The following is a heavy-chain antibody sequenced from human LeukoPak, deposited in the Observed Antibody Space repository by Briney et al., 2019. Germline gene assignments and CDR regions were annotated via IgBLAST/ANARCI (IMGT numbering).Heavy chain of an antibody. CDR2: SFPGDSDT. V-gene: IGHV5-51*01. D-gene: IGHD1-26*01. Sequence: VQALKISCKGSGYTFTSYWIGWVRQMPGKGLEWMGISFPGDSDTRYSPSSQGQVTITADKSITTAYLQWSSLKASDTAMYYCARLFSHECGDYWGQGTLVTVSS. CDR3: ARLFSHECGDY. J-gene: IGHJ4*02. CDR1: GYTFTSYW.